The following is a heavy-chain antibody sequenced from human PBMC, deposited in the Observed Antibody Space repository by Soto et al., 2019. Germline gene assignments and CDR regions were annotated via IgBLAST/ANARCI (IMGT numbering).Heavy chain of an antibody. Sequence: SGPTLVNPTQTLTLTCTFPGISLSTYGVGVGWIRQPPGKALVWITVIYWDDNKYYNPSLKNRLSITKDTSKNHVVLIMTNFDPVVTATYFCAHRRVTCGFDSWGPGSLVTVSS. J-gene: IGHJ4*02. CDR1: GISLSTYGVG. D-gene: IGHD2-21*01. CDR2: IYWDDNK. CDR3: AHRRVTCGFDS. V-gene: IGHV2-5*02.